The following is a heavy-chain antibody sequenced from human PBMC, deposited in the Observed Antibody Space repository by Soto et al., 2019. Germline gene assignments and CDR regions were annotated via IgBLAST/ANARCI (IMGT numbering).Heavy chain of an antibody. CDR3: ARDIVVVPAASHYYYYYGMDV. D-gene: IGHD2-2*01. J-gene: IGHJ6*02. CDR1: GGTFSSYA. CDR2: IIPIFGTA. Sequence: SVKVTCKASGGTFSSYAISWVRQAPGQGLEWMGGIIPIFGTANYAQKFQGRVTITADESTSTAYMELSSLRSEDTAVYYCARDIVVVPAASHYYYYYGMDVWGQGTTVTVS. V-gene: IGHV1-69*13.